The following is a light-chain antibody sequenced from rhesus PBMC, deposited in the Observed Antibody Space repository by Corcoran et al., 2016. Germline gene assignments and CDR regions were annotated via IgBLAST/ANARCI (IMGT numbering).Light chain of an antibody. CDR2: KVS. CDR3: VQGTHWPFT. J-gene: IGKJ3*01. Sequence: DVVMTQSPLSLPITPGQPASISCRSSQRLVHSDGNTYLSWYQQKPGQPPRLLIYKVSNRYSGVPDRFSGSGAGTDFTLKISRGEAEDVGVYYCVQGTHWPFTFGPGTKLDIK. CDR1: QRLVHSDGNTY. V-gene: IGKV2-64*02.